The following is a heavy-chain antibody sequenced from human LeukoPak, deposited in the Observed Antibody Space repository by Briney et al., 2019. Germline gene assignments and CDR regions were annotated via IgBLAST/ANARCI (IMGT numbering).Heavy chain of an antibody. CDR1: GGSINRYY. D-gene: IGHD6-19*01. CDR3: ARGSGWSTDFDY. Sequence: SETLSLTCTVSGGSINRYYWSWIRQPPGKGLEWIGYIYYSGSTNYNPSLKSRVTISVDTSKNQFSLKLSSVTAADTAVYYCARGSGWSTDFDYWGQGTLVTVSP. CDR2: IYYSGST. V-gene: IGHV4-59*01. J-gene: IGHJ4*02.